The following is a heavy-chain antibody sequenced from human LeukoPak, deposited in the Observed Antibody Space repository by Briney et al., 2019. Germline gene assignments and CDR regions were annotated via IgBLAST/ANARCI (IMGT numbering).Heavy chain of an antibody. D-gene: IGHD2-2*01. CDR3: AKGVVVPADPFDY. CDR2: ISSSSSYI. J-gene: IGHJ4*02. Sequence: GGSLRLSCAASGFIFTDYGMNWVRQAPGKGLEWVSSISSSSSYIYYADSVKGRFTISRDNAKNSLYLQMNSLRAEDTAVYYCAKGVVVPADPFDYWGQGTLVTVSS. V-gene: IGHV3-21*01. CDR1: GFIFTDYG.